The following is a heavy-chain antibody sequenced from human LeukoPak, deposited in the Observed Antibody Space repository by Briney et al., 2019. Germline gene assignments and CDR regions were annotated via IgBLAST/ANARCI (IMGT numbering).Heavy chain of an antibody. CDR2: ISTSGTAI. Sequence: PGGSLRLSCAASGFIFPTYGMHWVRQAPGKGLEWVSYISTSGTAIYYADSVKGRFTISRDNSRNSLYLQMNSLRAEDTAVYYCARSPGGYSGPFAYWGQGTLVTVSS. CDR1: GFIFPTYG. J-gene: IGHJ4*02. D-gene: IGHD5-12*01. V-gene: IGHV3-48*04. CDR3: ARSPGGYSGPFAY.